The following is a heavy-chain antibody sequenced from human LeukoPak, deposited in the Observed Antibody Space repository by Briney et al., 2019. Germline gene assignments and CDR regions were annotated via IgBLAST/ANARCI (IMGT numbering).Heavy chain of an antibody. V-gene: IGHV4-39*01. J-gene: IGHJ5*02. CDR3: ARHPYAAPKSWFDP. D-gene: IGHD4/OR15-4a*01. CDR1: GGSISSSSYY. CDR2: IYYSGST. Sequence: PSETLSLTCTVSGGSISSSSYYWGWIRQPPGKGLEWIGSIYYSGSTYYNPSLKSRVTISVDTSKNQFSLKLNSVTAADTAVYYCARHPYAAPKSWFDPWGQGTLVTVSS.